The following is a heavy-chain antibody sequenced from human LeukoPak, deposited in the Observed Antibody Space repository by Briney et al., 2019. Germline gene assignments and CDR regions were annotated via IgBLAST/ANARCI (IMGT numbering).Heavy chain of an antibody. CDR1: GYSISSGYY. CDR2: IYLSGNT. Sequence: PSETLSLTCSVSGYSISSGYYWAWIRQPPGKGLGWIGIIYLSGNTYYTPSLKSRVTISVDTSKNQFSLKMSSVTAADTAVYYCARDALPYYDSSGYYKTHDAFDIWGQGTTVTVSS. CDR3: ARDALPYYDSSGYYKTHDAFDI. J-gene: IGHJ3*02. V-gene: IGHV4-38-2*02. D-gene: IGHD3-22*01.